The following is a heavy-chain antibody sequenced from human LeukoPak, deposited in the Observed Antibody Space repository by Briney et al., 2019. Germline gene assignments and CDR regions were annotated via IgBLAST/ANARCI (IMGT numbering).Heavy chain of an antibody. CDR3: ASVGYCSGGTCPGV. CDR1: GFTFRSHA. J-gene: IGHJ6*02. D-gene: IGHD2-15*01. CDR2: IYENGGTT. Sequence: GGSLRLSCVGSGFTFRSHAMSWVRQAPEKGLEFVSGIYENGGTTYYADSVKGRFTISRDSSKNTLYLQMNSLRAEDTAVYYCASVGYCSGGTCPGVWGQGTTVTVSS. V-gene: IGHV3-23*01.